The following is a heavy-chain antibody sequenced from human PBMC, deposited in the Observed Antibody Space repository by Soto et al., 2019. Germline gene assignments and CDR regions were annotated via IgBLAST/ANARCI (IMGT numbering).Heavy chain of an antibody. Sequence: SVKVSCKASGGTFSSYAISWVRQAPGQGLEWMGGIIPIFGTANYAQKFQGRVTITADKSTSTAYMELSSLRSEDTAVYYCARDYLTGIPGYGMDVWGQGTTVTVSS. D-gene: IGHD2-21*02. J-gene: IGHJ6*02. CDR3: ARDYLTGIPGYGMDV. CDR2: IIPIFGTA. V-gene: IGHV1-69*06. CDR1: GGTFSSYA.